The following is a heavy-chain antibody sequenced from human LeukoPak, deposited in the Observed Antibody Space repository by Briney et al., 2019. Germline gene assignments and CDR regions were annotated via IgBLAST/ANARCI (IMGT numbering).Heavy chain of an antibody. CDR1: GFTFGDYA. Sequence: GGSLRLSCTASGFTFGDYAMSWFRQAPGKGLEWVGFIRSKAYGGTTEYAASVKGRFTISRDDSKSIAYLQMNSLKTEDTAVYYCTSHHYYDSSGYYVIKYYYYYYYMDVWGKGTTVTVSS. D-gene: IGHD3-22*01. CDR3: TSHHYYDSSGYYVIKYYYYYYYMDV. CDR2: IRSKAYGGTT. V-gene: IGHV3-49*03. J-gene: IGHJ6*03.